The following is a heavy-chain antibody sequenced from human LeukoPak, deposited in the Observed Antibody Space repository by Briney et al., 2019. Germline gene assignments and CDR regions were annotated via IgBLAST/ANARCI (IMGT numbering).Heavy chain of an antibody. J-gene: IGHJ3*02. CDR2: INSNGDDT. CDR1: GFTFSHYS. CDR3: ARVARGSFGSVAFDI. Sequence: GGSLRLSCAASGFTFSHYSMHWVRQAPGKGLEYVSAINSNGDDTYYANSVKGRFTISRDNSKNTLYLQMNSLRVEDTAVYYCARVARGSFGSVAFDIWGQGTMVTVSS. V-gene: IGHV3-64*01. D-gene: IGHD1-26*01.